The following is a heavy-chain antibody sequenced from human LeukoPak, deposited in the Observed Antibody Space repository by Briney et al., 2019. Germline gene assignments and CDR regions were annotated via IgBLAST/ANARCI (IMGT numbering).Heavy chain of an antibody. D-gene: IGHD6-13*01. Sequence: PSETLSLTCAVSGGSISSGGYSWSWIRQPPGKGLEWIGYIYHSGSTYYNPSLKSRVTISVDRSKNQFSLKLSSVTAADTAVYYCARESQQLVGGYFDLWGRGTLVTVSS. CDR3: ARESQQLVGGYFDL. CDR2: IYHSGST. V-gene: IGHV4-30-2*01. J-gene: IGHJ2*01. CDR1: GGSISSGGYS.